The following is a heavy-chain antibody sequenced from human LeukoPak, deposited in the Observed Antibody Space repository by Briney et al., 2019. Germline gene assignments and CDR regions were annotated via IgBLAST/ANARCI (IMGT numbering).Heavy chain of an antibody. V-gene: IGHV1-69*13. CDR2: IIPIFGTA. J-gene: IGHJ6*02. Sequence: ASVKVSCKASGYTFTSYGISWVRQAPGQGLGWMGGIIPIFGTANYAQKFQGRVTITADESTSTAYMELSSLRSEDTAVYYCASPRVVTAIPVANYYYGMDVWGQGTTVTVSS. D-gene: IGHD2-21*02. CDR1: GYTFTSYG. CDR3: ASPRVVTAIPVANYYYGMDV.